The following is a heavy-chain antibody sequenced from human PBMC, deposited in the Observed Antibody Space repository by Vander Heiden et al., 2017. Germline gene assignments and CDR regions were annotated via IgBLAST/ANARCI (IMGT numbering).Heavy chain of an antibody. D-gene: IGHD6-6*01. CDR2: ISSSSSAV. CDR3: ARSRSSWDY. Sequence: EVQLVESGGGLVQPGGSLGLSCEASDSGFRSYTMSWVRQAPGKGLEWVSSISSSSSAVYYADSVQGRFTISRDNAKNSLYLQIHSLRDGDTAVYYCARSRSSWDYWGQGTLVTVSS. CDR1: DSGFRSYT. J-gene: IGHJ4*02. V-gene: IGHV3-48*02.